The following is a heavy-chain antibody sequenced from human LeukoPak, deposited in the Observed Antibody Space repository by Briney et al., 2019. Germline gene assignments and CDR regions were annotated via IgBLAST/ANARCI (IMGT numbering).Heavy chain of an antibody. CDR1: GFTFSSYG. CDR3: AKVWTYYYDSSGYEDY. J-gene: IGHJ4*02. V-gene: IGHV3-30*18. CDR2: ISYDGSNK. D-gene: IGHD3-22*01. Sequence: GGSLRLSCAASGFTFSSYGMHWVRQAPGKGLEWVAVISYDGSNKYYADSVKGRFTISRDNSKNTLYLQMNSLRAEDTAVYYCAKVWTYYYDSSGYEDYWGQGTLVTVSS.